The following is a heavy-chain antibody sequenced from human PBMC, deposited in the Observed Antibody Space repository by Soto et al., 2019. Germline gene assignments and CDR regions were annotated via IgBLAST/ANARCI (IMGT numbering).Heavy chain of an antibody. CDR3: AREHYDILTGPSASDY. J-gene: IGHJ4*02. CDR1: GYTFTSYG. Sequence: ASVKVSCKASGYTFTSYGISWVRQAPGQGLEWMGWISAYNGNTNYAQKLQGRVTMTTDTSTSTAYMELRSLRSDDTAVYYCAREHYDILTGPSASDYWGQGTLVTVSS. CDR2: ISAYNGNT. V-gene: IGHV1-18*01. D-gene: IGHD3-9*01.